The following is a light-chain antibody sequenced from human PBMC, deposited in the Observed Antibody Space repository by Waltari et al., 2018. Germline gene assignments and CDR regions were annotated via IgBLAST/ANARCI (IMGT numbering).Light chain of an antibody. CDR3: QQYDNWLGT. CDR1: QSIRSN. Sequence: EIVMTQSPATLSVCPGERATRSCRASQSIRSNLAWYQHKPGQAPRLLIYGASTRATGIPARFSGSGSGTEFTLTISSLQSEDFAVYFCQQYDNWLGTFGQGTKVEIK. J-gene: IGKJ1*01. CDR2: GAS. V-gene: IGKV3-15*01.